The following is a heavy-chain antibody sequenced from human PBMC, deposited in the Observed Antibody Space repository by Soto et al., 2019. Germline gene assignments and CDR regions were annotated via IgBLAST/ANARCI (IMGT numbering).Heavy chain of an antibody. Sequence: VQLAESGGGLAQPGGSLRLSCAASGFTLSGYAMDWVRQAPGKGLEYVSGISSNGVGTYYAKSVQGRFTISRDNSKNTVYLQMGSLRPEDMAVYYCARRARPDFYYMDVWGKGTTDTVSS. D-gene: IGHD6-6*01. CDR2: ISSNGVGT. CDR1: GFTLSGYA. V-gene: IGHV3-64*01. CDR3: ARRARPDFYYMDV. J-gene: IGHJ6*03.